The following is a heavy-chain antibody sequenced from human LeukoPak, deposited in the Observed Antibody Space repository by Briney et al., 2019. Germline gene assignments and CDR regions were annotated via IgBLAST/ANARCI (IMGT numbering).Heavy chain of an antibody. V-gene: IGHV4-30-4*01. Sequence: KPSQNLSLTLTVSGGSINSGGYYLSLIPQPPGKGLEWIGHIYYTGSAFYVPSLMSRLTISVDTSKNQFSLKLSSVTAADTAVYYCARDARWGYDFLTGYYKITGLDVWGQGTTVTVSS. CDR3: ARDARWGYDFLTGYYKITGLDV. D-gene: IGHD3-9*01. CDR1: GGSINSGGYY. J-gene: IGHJ6*02. CDR2: IYYTGSA.